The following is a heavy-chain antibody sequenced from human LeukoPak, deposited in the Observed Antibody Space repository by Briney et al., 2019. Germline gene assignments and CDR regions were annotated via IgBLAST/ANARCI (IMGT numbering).Heavy chain of an antibody. J-gene: IGHJ3*02. CDR2: ISAYNGNT. CDR3: ARDEGYYYDSSGYYYGDAFDI. Sequence: GASVKVSCKASGYTFTSYGISWVRQAPGQGLEWMGWISAYNGNTNYAQKLQGRVTMTTDTSTSTAYMELRSLRSDDTAVYYCARDEGYYYDSSGYYYGDAFDIWGQGTMVTVSS. V-gene: IGHV1-18*01. CDR1: GYTFTSYG. D-gene: IGHD3-22*01.